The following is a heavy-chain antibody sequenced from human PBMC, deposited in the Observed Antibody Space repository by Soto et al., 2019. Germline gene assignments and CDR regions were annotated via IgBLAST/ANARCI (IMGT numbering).Heavy chain of an antibody. Sequence: QVQLVESGGGLVKPGGSLRLSCAASGFTFSDYYMSWIRQAPGKGLEWVAYISSSGSTIYYADSVKGRFTISRDNAKNSLYLQMNSLRAEDTAVYYCARPRPYSSRSYYYYGMDVWGQGTTVTVSS. D-gene: IGHD6-13*01. V-gene: IGHV3-11*01. CDR2: ISSSGSTI. CDR3: ARPRPYSSRSYYYYGMDV. J-gene: IGHJ6*02. CDR1: GFTFSDYY.